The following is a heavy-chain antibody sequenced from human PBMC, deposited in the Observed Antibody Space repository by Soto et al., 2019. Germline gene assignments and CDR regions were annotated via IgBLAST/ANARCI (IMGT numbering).Heavy chain of an antibody. D-gene: IGHD5-12*01. CDR3: AREGYPFDY. V-gene: IGHV4-59*01. Sequence: SETLSLTCTVDSISTYYWNWIRQTPGKGLEWIGYIYYLGRTNYNRSLKSRVTISIDMSKNQFSLRLNSVTAADTAVYYCAREGYPFDYWGQGTLVTVS. CDR1: SISTYY. J-gene: IGHJ4*02. CDR2: IYYLGRT.